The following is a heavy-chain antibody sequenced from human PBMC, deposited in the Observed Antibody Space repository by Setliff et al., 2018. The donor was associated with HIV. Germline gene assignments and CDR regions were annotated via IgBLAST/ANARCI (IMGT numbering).Heavy chain of an antibody. V-gene: IGHV4-59*08. CDR3: ARGYGAAGGGY. J-gene: IGHJ4*02. Sequence: SETLSLTCKVSGGSISSYYWSWTRQPPGKGLEWIGYIYYSGSTNYNPSLRSRVTISVDTSKNLFSLKLSSVTAADTTVYYCARGYGAAGGGYWGQGTLVTVSS. D-gene: IGHD6-25*01. CDR1: GGSISSYY. CDR2: IYYSGST.